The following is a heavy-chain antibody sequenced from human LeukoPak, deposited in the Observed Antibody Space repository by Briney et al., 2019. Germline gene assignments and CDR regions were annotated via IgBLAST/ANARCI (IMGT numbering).Heavy chain of an antibody. Sequence: PSETLSLTCAVYGGSFSDYYWSWIRQPPGKGLEWIGEITRSGNTNYNPSLKSRVSISVDTSKNQVSLRLRSVTAADTAVYYCAREAEGVVVVRLDYWGQGTLVTVSS. CDR2: ITRSGNT. D-gene: IGHD2-15*01. J-gene: IGHJ4*02. CDR3: AREAEGVVVVRLDY. V-gene: IGHV4-34*01. CDR1: GGSFSDYY.